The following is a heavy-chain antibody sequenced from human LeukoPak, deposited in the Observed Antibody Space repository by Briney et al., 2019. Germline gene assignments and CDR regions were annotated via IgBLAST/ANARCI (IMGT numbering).Heavy chain of an antibody. CDR2: ISSSSSYI. CDR1: GVTLSNYA. V-gene: IGHV3-21*01. D-gene: IGHD3-22*01. Sequence: GGSLRLSCVASGVTLSNYAMSWVRQAPGKGLEWVSSISSSSSYIYYADSVKGRFTISRDNAKNSLYLQMNSLRAEDTAVYYCARRFDYDSSGYPLDYWGRGTLVTVSS. CDR3: ARRFDYDSSGYPLDY. J-gene: IGHJ4*02.